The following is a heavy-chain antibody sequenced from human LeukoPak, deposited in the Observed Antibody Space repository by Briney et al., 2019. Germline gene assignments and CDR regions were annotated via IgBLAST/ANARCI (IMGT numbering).Heavy chain of an antibody. V-gene: IGHV1-18*01. J-gene: IGHJ5*02. CDR3: VRDVGITVADSFDP. CDR2: IHIYRGNT. CDR1: GYSSTNYG. D-gene: IGHD6-13*01. Sequence: GASVKVSCKASGYSSTNYGISWVRQAPGQGLEWMGWIHIYRGNTNYAQKFQGRVTMTTDTSTSTVYMEVRGLRSDGTAMYYCVRDVGITVADSFDPWGQGTLVTVSS.